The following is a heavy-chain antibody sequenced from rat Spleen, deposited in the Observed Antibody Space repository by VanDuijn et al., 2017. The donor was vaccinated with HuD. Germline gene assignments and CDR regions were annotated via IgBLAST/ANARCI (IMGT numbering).Heavy chain of an antibody. CDR2: ITNTGDSS. CDR1: GFSFSTFY. Sequence: EVQLVETGGGLVQPGRSMKLSCAASGFSFSTFYMAWVRQAPTKGLEWVASITNTGDSSYYPDSVKGRFTLSRDNAKNTLYLQMNSLRSEDTATYYCTREGGSEGFDYWGQGVMVTVSS. CDR3: TREGGSEGFDY. J-gene: IGHJ2*01. D-gene: IGHD1-11*01. V-gene: IGHV5-25*01.